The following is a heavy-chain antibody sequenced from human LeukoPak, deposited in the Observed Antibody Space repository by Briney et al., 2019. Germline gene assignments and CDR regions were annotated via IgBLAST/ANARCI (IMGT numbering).Heavy chain of an antibody. V-gene: IGHV4-39*07. CDR3: ARRGGVRGYYFYSMDV. D-gene: IGHD3-10*01. Sequence: SETLSLTCTVSGGSISSSSYYWGWIRQPPGKGLEWIGSIYYSGSTYYNPSLKSRVTISVDTSKNQFSLKLSSVTAADTAVYYCARRGGVRGYYFYSMDVWGKGTTVTVSS. J-gene: IGHJ6*03. CDR2: IYYSGST. CDR1: GGSISSSSYY.